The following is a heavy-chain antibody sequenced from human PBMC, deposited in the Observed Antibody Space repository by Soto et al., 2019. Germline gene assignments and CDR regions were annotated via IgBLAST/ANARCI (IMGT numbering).Heavy chain of an antibody. CDR3: ARSPGYSSGWYKQLFQH. CDR1: GFTFSIYW. J-gene: IGHJ1*01. D-gene: IGHD6-19*01. CDR2: IKQDGSEK. Sequence: PGGSLRLSCAASGFTFSIYWMSWVRQAPGKGLEWVANIKQDGSEKYYVDSVKGRFTISRDNAKNSLYLQMNSLRAEDTAVYYCARSPGYSSGWYKQLFQHWGQGTLVTVSS. V-gene: IGHV3-7*01.